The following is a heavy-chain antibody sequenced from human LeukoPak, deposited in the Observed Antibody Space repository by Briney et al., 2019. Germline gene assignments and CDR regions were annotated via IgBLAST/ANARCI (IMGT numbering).Heavy chain of an antibody. V-gene: IGHV3-23*01. J-gene: IGHJ4*02. D-gene: IGHD3-10*01. CDR3: TTGVIMVRGVISIDY. CDR1: GFTFSNYA. Sequence: GGSLRLSCAASGFTFSNYAMSWVRQAPGKGLEWLSLISDSGESPSDADSGKGRFTISRDNSKSTVFLQMNSLRAEDTAVYYCTTGVIMVRGVISIDYWGQGTLVTASS. CDR2: ISDSGESP.